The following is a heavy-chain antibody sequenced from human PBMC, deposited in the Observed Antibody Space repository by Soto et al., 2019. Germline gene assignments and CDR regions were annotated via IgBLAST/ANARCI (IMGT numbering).Heavy chain of an antibody. V-gene: IGHV2-5*01. Sequence: SGPTLVNPTQTLTLTCSFSGFSLSTSGVGVGWIRQSPGKALELLALIYWSGDEHYRPSLKSRLSIITDTSKNHVILIMTDMDPVDTATYYCARGLATLPVFAFDIWGQGKMVTVSS. CDR1: GFSLSTSGVG. D-gene: IGHD6-6*01. CDR3: ARGLATLPVFAFDI. J-gene: IGHJ3*02. CDR2: IYWSGDE.